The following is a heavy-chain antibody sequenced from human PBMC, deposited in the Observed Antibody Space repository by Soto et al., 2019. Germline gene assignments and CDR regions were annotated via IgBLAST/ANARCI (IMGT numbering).Heavy chain of an antibody. J-gene: IGHJ6*02. D-gene: IGHD3-10*01. CDR2: ISSSSSTI. Sequence: PGRSLRLSCAASGFTFSSYNMNWVRQAPGKGLEWVSYISSSSSTIYYSDSLKGRFTISRDNAKDSLYLQMNSLGDEDTAVYYCARDSPVRGDYYGMDVCGQGPTVTV. V-gene: IGHV3-48*02. CDR1: GFTFSSYN. CDR3: ARDSPVRGDYYGMDV.